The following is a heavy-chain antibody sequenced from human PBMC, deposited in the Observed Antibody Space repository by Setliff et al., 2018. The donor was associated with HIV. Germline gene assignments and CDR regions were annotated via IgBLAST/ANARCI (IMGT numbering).Heavy chain of an antibody. V-gene: IGHV1-69*13. CDR2: IIPIFGTA. J-gene: IGHJ6*03. CDR1: GGTFSSYA. Sequence: SVKVSCKASGGTFSSYAISWVRQAPGQGLEWMGGIIPIFGTANYAQKFQGRVTITADESTSTAYMELSSLRSEDTAVYYCARSSRAAAGLGYMDVWGKETTVTVSS. D-gene: IGHD6-13*01. CDR3: ARSSRAAAGLGYMDV.